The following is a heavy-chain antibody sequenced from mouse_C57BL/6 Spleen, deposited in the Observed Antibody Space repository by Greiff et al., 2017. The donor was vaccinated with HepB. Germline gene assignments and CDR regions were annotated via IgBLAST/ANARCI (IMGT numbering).Heavy chain of an antibody. Sequence: VKLVESGGGLVKPGGSLKLSCAASGFTFSSYAMSWVRQTPEKRLEWVATISDGGSYTYYPDNVKGRFTISRDNAKNNLYLQMSHLKSEDTAMYYCAREGGTIRIYYAMDYWGQGTSVTVSS. D-gene: IGHD4-1*01. CDR2: ISDGGSYT. CDR1: GFTFSSYA. V-gene: IGHV5-4*01. J-gene: IGHJ4*01. CDR3: AREGGTIRIYYAMDY.